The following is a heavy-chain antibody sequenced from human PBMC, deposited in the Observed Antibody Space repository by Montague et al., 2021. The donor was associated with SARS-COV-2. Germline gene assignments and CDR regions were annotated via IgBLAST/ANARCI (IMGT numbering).Heavy chain of an antibody. CDR1: GGPFNPYF. J-gene: IGHJ4*02. V-gene: IGHV4-34*01. D-gene: IGHD6-13*01. Sequence: SETLSLTCAVYGGPFNPYFWTWIRQTPGKGLEWIGEISHYGSTNYNPYFKSRVSISVATSKSKFSLTLNSVTAADTAVSECDRGRPGGYSRCWIESWGQGTLVTVSS. CDR3: DRGRPGGYSRCWIES. CDR2: ISHYGST.